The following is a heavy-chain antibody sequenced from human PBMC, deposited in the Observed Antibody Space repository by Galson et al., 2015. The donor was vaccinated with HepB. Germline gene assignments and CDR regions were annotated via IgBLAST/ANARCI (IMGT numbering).Heavy chain of an antibody. CDR2: ISYDGINK. J-gene: IGHJ4*02. V-gene: IGHV3-30*03. CDR3: VPYSGSEIRGGFDY. CDR1: GFTFSDYG. D-gene: IGHD5-12*01. Sequence: SLRLSCAASGFTFSDYGMHWVRQAPGKGLEWVAVISYDGINKYYADSVKGRFTISRDNSENTLYLQMNSLRAEDTAVYYCVPYSGSEIRGGFDYWGQGTLVTVSS.